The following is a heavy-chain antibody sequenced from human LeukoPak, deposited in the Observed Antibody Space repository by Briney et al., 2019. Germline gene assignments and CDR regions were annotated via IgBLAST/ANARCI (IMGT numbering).Heavy chain of an antibody. D-gene: IGHD4-17*01. CDR2: IYYSGST. V-gene: IGHV4-61*01. CDR3: ARVRGDYDAFDI. Sequence: PSETLSLTCTVSGGSVSSGSYYRSWIRQPPGKGLEWIGYIYYSGSTNYNPSLKSRVTISVDTSKNQFSLKLSSVTAADTAVYYCARVRGDYDAFDIWGQGTMVTVSS. CDR1: GGSVSSGSYY. J-gene: IGHJ3*02.